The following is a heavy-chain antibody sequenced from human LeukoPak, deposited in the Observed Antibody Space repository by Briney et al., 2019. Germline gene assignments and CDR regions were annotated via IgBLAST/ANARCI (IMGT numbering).Heavy chain of an antibody. V-gene: IGHV3-21*01. Sequence: GGSLRLSCVASGFTYSHNGMHWVRQAPGKGLEWVASISSSSSFIYYADSVKGRFTISRDNAKNSLSLQMNSLRAEDTAVYYCARDPYDGSYGDDYYYYMDFWGKGTTVTISS. D-gene: IGHD1-26*01. CDR1: GFTYSHNG. CDR2: ISSSSSFI. CDR3: ARDPYDGSYGDDYYYYMDF. J-gene: IGHJ6*03.